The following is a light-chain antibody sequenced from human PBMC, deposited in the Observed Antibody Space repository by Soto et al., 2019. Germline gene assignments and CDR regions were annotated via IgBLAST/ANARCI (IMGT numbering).Light chain of an antibody. Sequence: QSALTKPASVSGSPGQSITISCTGTSSDVGGYNSVSWYQHHPGKAPKLMIYDVSNRPSGVSNRFSGSKSVNTASLTISGLQAEDEADYYCSSYTSSSTVVFGGGTKVTVL. CDR3: SSYTSSSTVV. J-gene: IGLJ2*01. CDR1: SSDVGGYNS. V-gene: IGLV2-14*03. CDR2: DVS.